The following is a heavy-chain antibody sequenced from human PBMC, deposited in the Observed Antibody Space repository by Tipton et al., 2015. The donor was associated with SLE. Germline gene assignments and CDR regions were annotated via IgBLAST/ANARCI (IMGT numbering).Heavy chain of an antibody. CDR2: ISGSGGST. Sequence: SLRLSCAASGSTFSSYAMSWVRQAPGKGLEWVSAISGSGGSTYYADSVKGRFTISRDNSKNTLYLQMNSLRAEDTAVYYCAKDGVVVPAALFGYWGQGTLVTVSS. D-gene: IGHD2-2*01. CDR3: AKDGVVVPAALFGY. CDR1: GSTFSSYA. J-gene: IGHJ4*02. V-gene: IGHV3-23*01.